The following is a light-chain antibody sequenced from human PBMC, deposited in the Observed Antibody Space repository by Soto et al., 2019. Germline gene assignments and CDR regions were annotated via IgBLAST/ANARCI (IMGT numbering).Light chain of an antibody. CDR3: QHYNSYSEG. CDR2: KAS. CDR1: QTISSW. J-gene: IGKJ1*01. Sequence: DIQMTQSPSTLSGSVGDRVTITCRASQTISSWLAWYQQKPGKAPKLLIYKASTLKSGVPSRFSGSGSGTEFTLTISSLQPEDFATYHCQHYNSYSEGFGQGTKVELK. V-gene: IGKV1-5*03.